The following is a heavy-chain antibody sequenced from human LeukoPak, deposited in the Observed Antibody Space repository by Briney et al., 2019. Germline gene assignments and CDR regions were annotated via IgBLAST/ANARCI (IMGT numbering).Heavy chain of an antibody. V-gene: IGHV3-48*04. D-gene: IGHD3-10*01. CDR2: ISSSSSTI. J-gene: IGHJ4*02. CDR3: ARDGIRVWFGEAERDY. CDR1: GFTFSSYS. Sequence: GGSLRLSCAASGFTFSSYSMNWVRQAPGKGLEWVSYISSSSSTIYYADSVKGRFTISRDNAKNSLYLQMNSLRAEDTAVYYCARDGIRVWFGEAERDYWGQGTLVTVSS.